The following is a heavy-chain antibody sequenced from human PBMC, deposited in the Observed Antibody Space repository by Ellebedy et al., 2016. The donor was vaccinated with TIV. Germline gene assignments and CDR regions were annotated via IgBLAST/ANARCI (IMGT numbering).Heavy chain of an antibody. Sequence: GGSLRLSCTASALSLSGTWMTWVCQAPGKGLEWVANINQDGSVKYYVDSVKGRFTISRDNAKNSLYLQMNSQGADDTAVYYCATDGSYGDYRSPTHAFEFWGQGTMVTVSS. CDR1: ALSLSGTW. D-gene: IGHD4-17*01. J-gene: IGHJ3*01. CDR3: ATDGSYGDYRSPTHAFEF. V-gene: IGHV3-7*01. CDR2: INQDGSVK.